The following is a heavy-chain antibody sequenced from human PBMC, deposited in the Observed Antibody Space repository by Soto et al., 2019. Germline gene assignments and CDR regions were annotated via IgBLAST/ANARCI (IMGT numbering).Heavy chain of an antibody. CDR3: ARYLTYYYDSSGYITE. CDR2: IIPIFGIA. CDR1: GGTFSSYT. J-gene: IGHJ4*02. Sequence: ASVKVSCKASGGTFSSYTISWVRQAPGQGLEWMGRIIPIFGIANYAQKFQGRVTITADESTSTAYMELSSLRSEDTAVYYCARYLTYYYDSSGYITEWGQGTLVTVSS. V-gene: IGHV1-69*02. D-gene: IGHD3-22*01.